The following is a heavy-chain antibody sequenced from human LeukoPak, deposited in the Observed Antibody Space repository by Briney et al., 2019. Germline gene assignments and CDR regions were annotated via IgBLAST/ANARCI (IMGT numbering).Heavy chain of an antibody. CDR1: GVTLSSYA. CDR2: ISSSGSGGNT. D-gene: IGHD6-13*01. J-gene: IGHJ5*02. Sequence: GGSLRLSCEASGVTLSSYAMSWARQAPGKGLEWVSGISSSGSGGNTYYADSVKGRFTISRDNSKNTLYLQMNSLRAEDTAVYYCARESLGVAAAENWFDPWGQGTLVTVSS. CDR3: ARESLGVAAAENWFDP. V-gene: IGHV3-23*01.